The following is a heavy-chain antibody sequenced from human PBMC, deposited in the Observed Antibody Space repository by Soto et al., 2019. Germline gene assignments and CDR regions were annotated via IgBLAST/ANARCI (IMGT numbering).Heavy chain of an antibody. CDR2: INHSGST. CDR3: ERSKVHKDMVEYYYYGMDV. V-gene: IGHV4-34*01. J-gene: IGHJ6*02. CDR1: GGSFSGYY. Sequence: SETLSLTCAVYGGSFSGYYWSWIRQPPGKGLEWIGEINHSGSTNYNPSLKSRVTISVDTSKNQSSLKLSSVTAADTAVYYCERSKVHKDMVEYYYYGMDVWGQGTTVTVSS. D-gene: IGHD5-18*01.